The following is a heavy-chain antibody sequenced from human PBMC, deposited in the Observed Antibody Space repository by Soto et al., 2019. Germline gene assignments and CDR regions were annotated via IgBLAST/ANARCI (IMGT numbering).Heavy chain of an antibody. V-gene: IGHV4-59*01. J-gene: IGHJ4*02. CDR1: GGSISSYY. CDR3: ARHMTTVIFYDH. CDR2: ISYRGNT. D-gene: IGHD4-4*01. Sequence: SETLSLTCTVSGGSISSYYWSWIRQPPGKGLEWIGYISYRGNTNYNPSLKSRVSISRDTSKNQFSLKLTSVTAADTAVYYCARHMTTVIFYDHWGQGTLVTVSS.